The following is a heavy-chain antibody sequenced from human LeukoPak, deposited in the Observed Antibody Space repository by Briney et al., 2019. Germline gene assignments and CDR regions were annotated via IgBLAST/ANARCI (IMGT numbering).Heavy chain of an antibody. Sequence: GASVRVSCKASGYTFTSYGISWVRQAPGQGLEWMGWISAYNGNTNYAQKLQGRVTMTTDTSTSTAYMELRSLRSDDTAVYYCARDRGVTMVRGVDYWGQGTLVTVSS. V-gene: IGHV1-18*01. CDR2: ISAYNGNT. CDR3: ARDRGVTMVRGVDY. J-gene: IGHJ4*02. CDR1: GYTFTSYG. D-gene: IGHD3-10*01.